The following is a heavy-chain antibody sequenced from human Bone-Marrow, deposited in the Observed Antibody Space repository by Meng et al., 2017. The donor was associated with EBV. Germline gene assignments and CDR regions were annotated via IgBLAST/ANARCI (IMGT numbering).Heavy chain of an antibody. D-gene: IGHD5-12*01. J-gene: IGHJ4*02. Sequence: VQRVPSWAEGKEPASAVQISCKTSAYAFTNYSLQWGRQAPGQRREGMGWINTVIGYTKSAQNFQARVTITIYTAATTSHMELSSLRSEDTAVYFCVRGPPVDVTGPFDYWGQGTLVTVSS. CDR3: VRGPPVDVTGPFDY. CDR2: INTVIGYT. V-gene: IGHV1-3*04. CDR1: AYAFTNYS.